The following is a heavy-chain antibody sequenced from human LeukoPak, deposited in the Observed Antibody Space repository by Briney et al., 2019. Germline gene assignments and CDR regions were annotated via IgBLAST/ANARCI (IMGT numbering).Heavy chain of an antibody. V-gene: IGHV5-51*01. J-gene: IGHJ5*02. CDR3: SRLIAVAGTFGWFDP. Sequence: GESLKISFKGSGYSFTSYWIGWVRPMPGKGLEWMGIIYPGDSDTRYSPSFQGQVTISADKSISTAYLQWSSLKASDTAMYYCSRLIAVAGTFGWFDPWGQGTLVTVSS. CDR1: GYSFTSYW. CDR2: IYPGDSDT. D-gene: IGHD6-19*01.